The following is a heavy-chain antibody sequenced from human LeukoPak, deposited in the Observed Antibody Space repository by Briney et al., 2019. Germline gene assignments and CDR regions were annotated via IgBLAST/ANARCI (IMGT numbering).Heavy chain of an antibody. D-gene: IGHD5-18*01. Sequence: GGPLRLSCAASGFTFSGYSMHWVRQAPGKALNWVALTSSDGDIKYYADSVKGRFIISRGNSKNTLYLQMNSLTPEDTAVYYCARAMDTAMGPYCDYWGEGTLVTVSS. CDR1: GFTFSGYS. J-gene: IGHJ4*02. CDR2: TSSDGDIK. CDR3: ARAMDTAMGPYCDY. V-gene: IGHV3-30*04.